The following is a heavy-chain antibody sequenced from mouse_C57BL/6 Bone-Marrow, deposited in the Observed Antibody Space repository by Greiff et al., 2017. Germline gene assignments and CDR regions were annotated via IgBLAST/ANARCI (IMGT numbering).Heavy chain of an antibody. CDR3: AREVYYGSTFDY. Sequence: EVKLQQSGPELVKPGASVKISCKASGYTFTDYYMNWVKQSHGKSLEWIGDINPNNGGTSYNQKFKGKATLTVDKSSSTAYMELRSLTSEDSAVYYCAREVYYGSTFDYWGQGTTLTVSS. V-gene: IGHV1-26*01. CDR1: GYTFTDYY. J-gene: IGHJ2*01. CDR2: INPNNGGT. D-gene: IGHD1-1*01.